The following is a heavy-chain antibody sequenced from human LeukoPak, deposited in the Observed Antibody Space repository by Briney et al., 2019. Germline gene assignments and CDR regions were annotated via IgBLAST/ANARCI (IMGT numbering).Heavy chain of an antibody. CDR1: GFTFSSYS. D-gene: IGHD3-3*01. V-gene: IGHV3-43D*04. CDR2: ISWDGGST. J-gene: IGHJ4*02. CDR3: AKDITIFGVVPCFDY. Sequence: GGSLRLSCAASGFTFSSYSMNWVRQAPGKGLEWVSLISWDGGSTYYADSVKGRFTISRDNSKNSLYLQMNSLRAEDTALYYCAKDITIFGVVPCFDYWGQGALVTVSS.